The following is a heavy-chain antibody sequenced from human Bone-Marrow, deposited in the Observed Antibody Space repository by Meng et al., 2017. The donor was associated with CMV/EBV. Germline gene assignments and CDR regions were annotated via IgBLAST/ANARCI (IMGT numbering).Heavy chain of an antibody. CDR2: IIPIFGTA. D-gene: IGHD3-3*01. Sequence: SVKVSCKASGGTFSSYAISWVRQAPGQGLEWMGGIIPIFGTANYAQKFQGRVTITTDESTSTAYMELSSLRSEDTAVYYCARERGIISDFWSGFRLGYYYGMDVWGQGTTVTVYS. V-gene: IGHV1-69*05. CDR3: ARERGIISDFWSGFRLGYYYGMDV. CDR1: GGTFSSYA. J-gene: IGHJ6*01.